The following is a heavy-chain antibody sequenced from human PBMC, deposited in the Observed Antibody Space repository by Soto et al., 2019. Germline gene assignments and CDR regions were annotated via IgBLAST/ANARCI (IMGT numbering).Heavy chain of an antibody. CDR1: GYSFTNHW. J-gene: IGHJ6*02. D-gene: IGHD2-21*01. Sequence: GESLKISCQGSGYSFTNHWIGWVRQMPGKGLEWMGIIYPDDSDTKYSPSFQGQVSMSVDKSISTAHLQWSSLKASDTAMYYCARLKISYYGELNAYYYGVDVWGQGTTVPVSS. CDR3: ARLKISYYGELNAYYYGVDV. V-gene: IGHV5-51*01. CDR2: IYPDDSDT.